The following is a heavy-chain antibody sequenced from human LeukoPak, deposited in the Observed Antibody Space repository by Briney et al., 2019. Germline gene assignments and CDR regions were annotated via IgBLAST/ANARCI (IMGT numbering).Heavy chain of an antibody. CDR3: AKSPGYYDSSGYPTYYFDY. CDR1: EFTFNNYA. V-gene: IGHV3-23*01. Sequence: QSGGSLRLSRAASEFTFNNYAMSWVRQAPGRGLEWVSGISGSGGSTYYADSVKGRFTISRDNSKNTLYLQMNSLRAEDTAIYYCAKSPGYYDSSGYPTYYFDYWGQGTLVTVSS. CDR2: ISGSGGST. D-gene: IGHD3-22*01. J-gene: IGHJ4*02.